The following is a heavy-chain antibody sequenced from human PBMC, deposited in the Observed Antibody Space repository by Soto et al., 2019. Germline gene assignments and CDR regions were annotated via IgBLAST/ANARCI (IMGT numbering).Heavy chain of an antibody. D-gene: IGHD3-3*01. CDR2: IYYSGST. V-gene: IGHV4-39*01. CDR3: ARRGYYDFWSGYYTLSYFDY. Sequence: SETLSLTCTVSGGSISSSSYYWGWIRQPPGKGLAWIGSIYYSGSTYYNPSLKSRVTISVDTSKNQFSPKLSSVTAADTAVYYCARRGYYDFWSGYYTLSYFDYWGQGTLVTVSS. CDR1: GGSISSSSYY. J-gene: IGHJ4*02.